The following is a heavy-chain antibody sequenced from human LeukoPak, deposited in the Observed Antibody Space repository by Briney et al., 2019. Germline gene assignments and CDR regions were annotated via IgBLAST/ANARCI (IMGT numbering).Heavy chain of an antibody. Sequence: GGTLRLSCAASGFTLSRYGMSWVRQAPGKGLEWVSAISGSSGSTYYADSVKGRFTISRDNSKNTLYLQMNSLRAEDTAVYYCAKTYSSSRAHYYYYYYMDVWGKGTTVTISS. J-gene: IGHJ6*03. CDR2: ISGSSGST. D-gene: IGHD6-13*01. V-gene: IGHV3-23*01. CDR3: AKTYSSSRAHYYYYYYMDV. CDR1: GFTLSRYG.